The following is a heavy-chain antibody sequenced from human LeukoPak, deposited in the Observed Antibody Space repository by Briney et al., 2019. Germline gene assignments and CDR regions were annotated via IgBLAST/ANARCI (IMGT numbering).Heavy chain of an antibody. CDR3: ARVSRDFEPENAFDI. Sequence: SETVSLTCTVSGGSISSGDYYWSWIRQPPGKGLEWIGYIYYSGSTYYNPSLKSRVTISVDTSKNQFSLKLSSVTAADTVVYYCARVSRDFEPENAFDIWGQGTMVTVSS. D-gene: IGHD1-14*01. V-gene: IGHV4-30-4*08. CDR2: IYYSGST. CDR1: GGSISSGDYY. J-gene: IGHJ3*02.